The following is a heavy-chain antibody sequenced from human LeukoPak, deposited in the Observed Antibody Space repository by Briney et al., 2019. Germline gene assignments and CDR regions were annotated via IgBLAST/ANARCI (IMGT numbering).Heavy chain of an antibody. Sequence: WASVKVSCKTSGYNFFKYAIHWVRQAPGQRFEWMGWIDGGNGDTRFSQKFQDRVSFTRDAFATTVYMELTSLRSEDTAVYYCARDQSRDIRVDFDYWGQGTLVIVSS. CDR2: IDGGNGDT. CDR3: ARDQSRDIRVDFDY. CDR1: GYNFFKYA. J-gene: IGHJ4*02. V-gene: IGHV1-3*01. D-gene: IGHD5-24*01.